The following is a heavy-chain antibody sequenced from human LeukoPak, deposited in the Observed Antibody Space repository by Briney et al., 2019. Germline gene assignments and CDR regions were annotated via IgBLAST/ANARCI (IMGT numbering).Heavy chain of an antibody. V-gene: IGHV1-2*02. J-gene: IGHJ4*02. CDR2: INPNSGGT. Sequence: ASVKVSCKASGYTFTGHYMHWVRQAPGQGLEWMGWINPNSGGTNYAQKFQGRVTMTRDTSISTAYMELSRLRSDDTAVYYCARVDRYCSGGSCYQNWGRGTLVTVSS. D-gene: IGHD2-15*01. CDR3: ARVDRYCSGGSCYQN. CDR1: GYTFTGHY.